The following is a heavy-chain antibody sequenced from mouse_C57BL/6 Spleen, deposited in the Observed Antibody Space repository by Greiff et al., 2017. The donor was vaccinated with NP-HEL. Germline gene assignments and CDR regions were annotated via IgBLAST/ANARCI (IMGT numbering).Heavy chain of an antibody. CDR3: ARGGYGNYVYWYFDV. CDR2: ISYDGSN. J-gene: IGHJ1*03. V-gene: IGHV3-6*01. Sequence: VQLKESGPGLVKPSQSLSLTCSVTGYSITSGYYWNWIRQFPGNKLEWMGYISYDGSNNYNPSLKNRISITRDTSKNQFFLKLNSVTTEDTATYYCARGGYGNYVYWYFDVWGTGTTVTVSS. CDR1: GYSITSGYY. D-gene: IGHD2-1*01.